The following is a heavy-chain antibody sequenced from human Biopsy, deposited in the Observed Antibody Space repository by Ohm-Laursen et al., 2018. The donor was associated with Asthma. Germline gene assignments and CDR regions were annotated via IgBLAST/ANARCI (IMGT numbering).Heavy chain of an antibody. CDR1: GGSISSRPSY. J-gene: IGHJ1*01. Sequence: GTLPLTCTFSGGSISSRPSYWGWLRQPPGKGLEWIASFSASGTSYFNASLKSRVTTSVDMSKNQLSLRLTSVTAADAAVYFCARHGPTNYRLDSWGQGSLVIVSS. D-gene: IGHD4/OR15-4a*01. V-gene: IGHV4-39*01. CDR2: FSASGTS. CDR3: ARHGPTNYRLDS.